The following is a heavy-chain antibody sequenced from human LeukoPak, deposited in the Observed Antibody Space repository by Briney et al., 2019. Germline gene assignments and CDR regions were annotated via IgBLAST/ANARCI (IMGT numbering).Heavy chain of an antibody. CDR3: ARTRCSSTSCYPRAGAFDI. J-gene: IGHJ3*02. Sequence: GGSLRLSCAASGFTFSSYWMSWVRQAPGKGLVWVSRINSDGSSTSYADSVKGRFTISRDNAKNTLYLQMNSLRAEDTAVYYCARTRCSSTSCYPRAGAFDIWGQGTMVTVSS. CDR1: GFTFSSYW. V-gene: IGHV3-74*01. CDR2: INSDGSST. D-gene: IGHD2-2*01.